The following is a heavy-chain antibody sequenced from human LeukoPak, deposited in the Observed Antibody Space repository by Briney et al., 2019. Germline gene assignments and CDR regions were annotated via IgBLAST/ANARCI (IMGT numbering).Heavy chain of an antibody. CDR1: GYIFTNYW. V-gene: IGHV5-51*01. D-gene: IGHD3-10*02. CDR3: ARLVRGVGDQFDY. CDR2: IYPGDSNT. Sequence: GESLKISCKGSGYIFTNYWIAWGRRLPGKGLEGMGVIYPGDSNTRYSPSFQGHVTISADKSIHAAYLQWSSLKASDTAMYYCARLVRGVGDQFDYWGQGTMVTVSS. J-gene: IGHJ4*02.